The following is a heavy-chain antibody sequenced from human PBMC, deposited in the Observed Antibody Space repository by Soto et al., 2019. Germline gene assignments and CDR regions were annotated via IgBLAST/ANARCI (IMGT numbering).Heavy chain of an antibody. D-gene: IGHD3-3*01. J-gene: IGHJ4*02. CDR2: IYYSGST. Sequence: SETLSLTCTVSGGSISSSSYYWGWIRQPPGKGLEWIGSIYYSGSTYYNPSLKSRVTISVDTSKNQFSLKLSSVTAADTAVYYCASPSEGGILGPSPFDYWGQGTLVTVSS. V-gene: IGHV4-39*01. CDR3: ASPSEGGILGPSPFDY. CDR1: GGSISSSSYY.